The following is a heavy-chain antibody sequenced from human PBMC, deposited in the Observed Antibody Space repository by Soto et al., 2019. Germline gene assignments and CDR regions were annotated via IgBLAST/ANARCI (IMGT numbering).Heavy chain of an antibody. CDR1: GGVISTNY. CDR3: ARIGLYDSDDYYYPDY. CDR2: VYYTGST. Sequence: PETLSLTCTVSGGVISTNYCSVCRQPQGKGLEWIGYVYYTGSTKYNPSLKSRVTISVDTSKNQLSLKLSSVTAADTAVYYCARIGLYDSDDYYYPDYWGQGTLVTVS. J-gene: IGHJ4*02. D-gene: IGHD3-22*01. V-gene: IGHV4-59*01.